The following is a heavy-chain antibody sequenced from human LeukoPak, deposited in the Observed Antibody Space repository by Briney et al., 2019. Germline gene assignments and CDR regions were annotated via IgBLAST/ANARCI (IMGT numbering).Heavy chain of an antibody. V-gene: IGHV4-4*09. Sequence: SETLSLTCTVSGGSISSYYWSWIRQPPGKGLEWIGYIYTSGSTNYNPSLKSRVTISVDTSKNQFSLKLSSVTAADTAVYYCARRNGVGSYGYYGYWGQGTLVTVSS. CDR3: ARRNGVGSYGYYGY. J-gene: IGHJ4*02. CDR2: IYTSGST. D-gene: IGHD5-18*01. CDR1: GGSISSYY.